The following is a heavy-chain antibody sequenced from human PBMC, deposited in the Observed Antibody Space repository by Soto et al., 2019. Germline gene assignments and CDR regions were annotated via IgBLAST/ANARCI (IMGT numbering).Heavy chain of an antibody. V-gene: IGHV1-18*04. J-gene: IGHJ5*02. CDR2: ISAYNGNT. CDR1: GYTFTSYG. CDR3: ARYPREYYYEGGWFDP. Sequence: QVQLVQSGAEVKKPGASVKVSCKASGYTFTSYGISWVRQAPGQGLEWMGWISAYNGNTNYAQKLQGRVTMTTDTSTSTAYMELRSLRSDDTVVYYWARYPREYYYEGGWFDPWGHVTLVTLSS. D-gene: IGHD3-22*01.